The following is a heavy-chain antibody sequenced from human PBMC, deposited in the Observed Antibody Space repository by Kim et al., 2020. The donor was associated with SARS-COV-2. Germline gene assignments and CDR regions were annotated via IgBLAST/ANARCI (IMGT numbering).Heavy chain of an antibody. CDR1: GFTFTSYA. V-gene: IGHV3-23*01. CDR2: INERGGVT. D-gene: IGHD6-13*01. J-gene: IGHJ4*02. CDR3: AKHRAPGIRYSHN. Sequence: GGSLRLSCAASGFTFTSYAMSWVRQVPGKGLEWVSAINERGGVTNYVDSVKGRFTISRDNSKSTLYLQMNCLRAEDTAIYFCAKHRAPGIRYSHNWGQGTLVTVST.